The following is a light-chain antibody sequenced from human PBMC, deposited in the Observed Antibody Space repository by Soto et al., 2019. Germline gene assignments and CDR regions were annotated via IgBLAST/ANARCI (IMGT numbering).Light chain of an antibody. CDR2: GAS. V-gene: IGKV3-20*01. CDR1: QSLITRY. Sequence: PGERATLSCRASQSLITRYLAWYQQKPGQAPRLLIYGASSRATGIPDRFSGSGSGTDFTLTISRLEPEDFAVYSCQQYGTAPTFGQGTRLEIK. CDR3: QQYGTAPT. J-gene: IGKJ5*01.